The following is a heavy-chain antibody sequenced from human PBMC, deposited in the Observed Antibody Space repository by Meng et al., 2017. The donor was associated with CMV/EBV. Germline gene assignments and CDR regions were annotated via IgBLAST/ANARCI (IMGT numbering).Heavy chain of an antibody. CDR2: MNPNSGNT. V-gene: IGHV1-8*03. D-gene: IGHD6-19*01. CDR3: ARRGSSGWPYYYYGMDV. J-gene: IGHJ6*02. CDR1: GYTFTSYD. Sequence: ASVKVSCKASGYTFTSYDINWVRQATGQGLEWMGWMNPNSGNTGYAQKFQGRVTITRNTSTSTAYMELSSLRSEDTAVYYCARRGSSGWPYYYYGMDVWGQGTTVTVSS.